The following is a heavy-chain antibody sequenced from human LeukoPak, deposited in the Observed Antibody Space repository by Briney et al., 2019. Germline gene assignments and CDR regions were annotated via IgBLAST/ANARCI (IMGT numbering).Heavy chain of an antibody. V-gene: IGHV4-39*01. D-gene: IGHD5-18*01. Sequence: SETLSLTCTVSGDSISSTNYYWDWIRQPPGKGLEWIGSIYYSGNTYYNPSLKSRVTISIDTSKNQFSLKLSSMTAADTAVYYCARQTWIQLWFLDYWGQXXLXTVSS. J-gene: IGHJ4*02. CDR3: ARQTWIQLWFLDY. CDR2: IYYSGNT. CDR1: GDSISSTNYY.